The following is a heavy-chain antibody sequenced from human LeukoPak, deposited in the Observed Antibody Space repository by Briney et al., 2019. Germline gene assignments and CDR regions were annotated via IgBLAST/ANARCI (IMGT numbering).Heavy chain of an antibody. Sequence: LSETLSLTCAVYGGSFSGYYWSWIRQPPGKGLEWIGEINHSGSTNYNPSLKSRVTISVDTPKNQFSLKLSSVTAADTAVYYCARGPRYSSSWSFYYYYGMDVWGQGTTVTVSS. V-gene: IGHV4-34*01. CDR2: INHSGST. CDR3: ARGPRYSSSWSFYYYYGMDV. J-gene: IGHJ6*02. D-gene: IGHD6-13*01. CDR1: GGSFSGYY.